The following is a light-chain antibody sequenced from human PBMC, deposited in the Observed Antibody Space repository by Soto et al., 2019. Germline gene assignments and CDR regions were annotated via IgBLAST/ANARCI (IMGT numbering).Light chain of an antibody. V-gene: IGLV2-23*01. CDR1: SSDVGSYNL. Sequence: QSALTQPASVSGSPGQSITISCTGTSSDVGSYNLVSWYQQHPGKAPKLMIYEGSKRPSGVSNRFSGSKSGNTASLTISGLQAEDEADYYCCSYAGSSTYAFGTGTKLTV. CDR2: EGS. J-gene: IGLJ1*01. CDR3: CSYAGSSTYA.